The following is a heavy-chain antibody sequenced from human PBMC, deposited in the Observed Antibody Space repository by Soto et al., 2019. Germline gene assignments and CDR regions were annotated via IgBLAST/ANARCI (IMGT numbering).Heavy chain of an antibody. CDR2: ISWNSGSI. V-gene: IGHV3-9*01. CDR3: AKDSRRYSSGSTGAFDI. CDR1: GFTFDDYA. Sequence: PGGSLRLSCAASGFTFDDYAMHWVRQAPGKGLERVSGISWNSGSIGYADSVKGRFTISRDNAKNSLYLQMNSLRAEDTALYYCAKDSRRYSSGSTGAFDIWGQGTMVTVSS. J-gene: IGHJ3*02. D-gene: IGHD6-19*01.